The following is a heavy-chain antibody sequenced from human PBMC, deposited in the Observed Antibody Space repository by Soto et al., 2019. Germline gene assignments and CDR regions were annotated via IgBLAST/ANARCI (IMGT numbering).Heavy chain of an antibody. CDR1: CGSISSYY. J-gene: IGHJ4*02. CDR3: ARAPRGNYGYPSYFDY. D-gene: IGHD3-10*01. Sequence: PSETLSLTCTVSCGSISSYYWSWIRQPPGKGLEWIGYIYYSGSTNYNPSLKSRVTISVDTSKNQFSLKLSSVTAAATAVYYCARAPRGNYGYPSYFDYWGQGTLVTASS. V-gene: IGHV4-59*01. CDR2: IYYSGST.